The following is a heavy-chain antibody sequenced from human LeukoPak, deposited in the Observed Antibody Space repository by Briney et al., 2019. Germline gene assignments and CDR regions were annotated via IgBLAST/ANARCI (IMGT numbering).Heavy chain of an antibody. V-gene: IGHV1-46*01. CDR3: ARDGELRYFDWFEDILGNAYHYFDY. Sequence: GASVKVSCKASGYTFTSYYMHWLRQAPGQGLEWMGIINPSGCSTSYAQKFQGRVTMTRDTSTSTVYMELSSLRSEDTAVYYCARDGELRYFDWFEDILGNAYHYFDYWGQGTLVTVSS. CDR1: GYTFTSYY. D-gene: IGHD3-9*01. J-gene: IGHJ4*02. CDR2: INPSGCST.